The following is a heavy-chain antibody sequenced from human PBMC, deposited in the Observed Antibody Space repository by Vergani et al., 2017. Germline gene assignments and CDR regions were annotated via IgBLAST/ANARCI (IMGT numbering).Heavy chain of an antibody. J-gene: IGHJ4*02. Sequence: QVQLQQWGAGLLKPSETLSLTCAVYGGSFSGYYWSWIRQPPGKGLEWIGEINHSGSTNYNPSLKSRVTISVDTSKNQFSLKLSSVTAADTAVYYCARAQGIAVAGTADESTSTAYMELSSLRSEDTAVYYCARAYNWNYGLFDYWGQGTLVTVSS. CDR3: ARAQGIAVAGTADESTSTAYMELSSLRSEDTAVYYCARAYNWNYGLFDY. V-gene: IGHV4-34*01. CDR2: INHSGST. D-gene: IGHD6-19*01. CDR1: GGSFSGYY.